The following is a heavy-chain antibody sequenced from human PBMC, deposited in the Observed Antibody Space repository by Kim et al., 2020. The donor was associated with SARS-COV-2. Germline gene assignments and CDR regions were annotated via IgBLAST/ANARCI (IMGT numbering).Heavy chain of an antibody. J-gene: IGHJ4*02. Sequence: TNYNPSLKSRVTISLDTSKNQFSLKLSSVTAADTAVYYCARHGSLAHHDYWGPGVLVTVSS. V-gene: IGHV4-59*08. CDR3: ARHGSLAHHDY. CDR2: T. D-gene: IGHD3-10*01.